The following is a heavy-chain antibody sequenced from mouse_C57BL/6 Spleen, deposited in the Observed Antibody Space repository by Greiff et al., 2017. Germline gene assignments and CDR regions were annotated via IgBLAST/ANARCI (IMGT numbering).Heavy chain of an antibody. D-gene: IGHD2-3*01. Sequence: VQLQQSGPELVKPGASVKISCKASGYSFTDYNMNWVKQSNGKSLEWIGVINPNYGTTSSNQKFKGKATLTVDQSSSTAYMQLHSLTSEDSAVYYFARGRLLPPDYAMDYWGQGTSVTASS. CDR2: INPNYGTT. J-gene: IGHJ4*01. CDR1: GYSFTDYN. V-gene: IGHV1-39*01. CDR3: ARGRLLPPDYAMDY.